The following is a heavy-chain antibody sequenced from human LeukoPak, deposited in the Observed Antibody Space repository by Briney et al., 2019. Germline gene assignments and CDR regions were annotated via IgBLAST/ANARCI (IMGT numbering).Heavy chain of an antibody. J-gene: IGHJ6*03. CDR2: ISSSGSTI. D-gene: IGHD6-19*01. Sequence: GSPRLSCAAFGFTFSDHAMDWVRQAPGEGLEWVSYISSSGSTIYYADSVKGRFTISRDNAKNSLYLQMNSLRAEDTAVYYCARGVSSSGWYDYYYYYMDVWGKGTTVTISS. CDR1: GFTFSDHA. V-gene: IGHV3-48*04. CDR3: ARGVSSSGWYDYYYYYMDV.